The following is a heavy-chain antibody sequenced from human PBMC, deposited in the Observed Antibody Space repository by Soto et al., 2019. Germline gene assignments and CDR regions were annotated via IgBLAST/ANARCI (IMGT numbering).Heavy chain of an antibody. Sequence: GGSLRLSCAASGFTFSTYGMHWVRQAPGKGLEWVAIISYDGSNKYFADSVKGRFTISRDNSKNTLYLQMNSLRAEDTAVYYFAKDYLIVGADYYYYGMDVWGKGTKVTVS. CDR1: GFTFSTYG. CDR3: AKDYLIVGADYYYYGMDV. J-gene: IGHJ6*04. V-gene: IGHV3-30*18. D-gene: IGHD1-26*01. CDR2: ISYDGSNK.